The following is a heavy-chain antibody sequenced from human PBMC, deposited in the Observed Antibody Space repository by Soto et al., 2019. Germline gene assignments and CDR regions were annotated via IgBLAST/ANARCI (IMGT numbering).Heavy chain of an antibody. J-gene: IGHJ4*02. V-gene: IGHV1-46*03. Sequence: ASVKVSCKASGGTFSSYAISWVRQAPGQGLEWMGGINPSGGSTSYAQKFQGRVTMTRDTSTSTVYMELSSLRSEDTAVYYCARGTTTVTYTFDYWGQGTLVTVSS. CDR3: ARGTTTVTYTFDY. CDR1: GGTFSSYA. D-gene: IGHD4-17*01. CDR2: INPSGGST.